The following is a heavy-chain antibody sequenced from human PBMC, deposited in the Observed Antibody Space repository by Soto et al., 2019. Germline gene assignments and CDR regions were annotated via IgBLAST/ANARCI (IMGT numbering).Heavy chain of an antibody. Sequence: QVQLQESGPGLVKPSETLSLTCTVSGGSLSPYYWIWIRQSPGKGLEWIGYIYHSGTTNYNPSLKSRVSISVDTSKNQFSLKLSSVTAADTAVYYCARGGRYRYAMDVWGQGTTVSVSS. J-gene: IGHJ6*02. D-gene: IGHD1-1*01. CDR3: ARGGRYRYAMDV. V-gene: IGHV4-59*01. CDR2: IYHSGTT. CDR1: GGSLSPYY.